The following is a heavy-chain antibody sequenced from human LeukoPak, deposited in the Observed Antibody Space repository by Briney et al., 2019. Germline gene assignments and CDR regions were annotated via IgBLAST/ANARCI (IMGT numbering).Heavy chain of an antibody. J-gene: IGHJ4*02. Sequence: PGGSLRLSCAASGFTFSSYAMSWVRQAPGKGLGWVSAISGSGGSTYYADSVKGRFTISRDNSKNTLYLQMNSLRAEDTAVYYCAKDRFTYYDFWSGSAIAIMYYFDYWGQGTLVTVSS. CDR3: AKDRFTYYDFWSGSAIAIMYYFDY. V-gene: IGHV3-23*01. CDR2: ISGSGGST. CDR1: GFTFSSYA. D-gene: IGHD3-3*01.